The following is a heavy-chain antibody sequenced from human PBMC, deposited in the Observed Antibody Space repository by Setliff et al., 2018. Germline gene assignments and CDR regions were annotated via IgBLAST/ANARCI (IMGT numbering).Heavy chain of an antibody. D-gene: IGHD5-18*01. V-gene: IGHV1-69*05. CDR2: TIHLFGTT. CDR3: AREGVDTRSSTDYRYYMDV. CDR1: GGTFTNYG. J-gene: IGHJ6*03. Sequence: SVKVSCKASGGTFTNYGVSWVRQAPGQGLEWMGGTIHLFGTTDYAQKFHGRLTIITDESTSTASMELTSLTSDDTAVYYCAREGVDTRSSTDYRYYMDVWGKGTTVTVSS.